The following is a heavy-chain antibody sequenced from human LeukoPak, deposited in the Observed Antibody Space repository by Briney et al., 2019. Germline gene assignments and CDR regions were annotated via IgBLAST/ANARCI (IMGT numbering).Heavy chain of an antibody. D-gene: IGHD2-2*01. CDR1: GGSFSGYY. CDR2: INHSGST. CDR3: AWSSSIVVVPAAMMFFY. Sequence: PSETLSLTCAVYGGSFSGYYWSWIRQPPGKGLEWIGEINHSGSTNYNPSLKSRVTISVDTSKNQFSLKLSSVTAADTAVYSCAWSSSIVVVPAAMMFFYWGQGTLVTVSS. V-gene: IGHV4-34*01. J-gene: IGHJ4*02.